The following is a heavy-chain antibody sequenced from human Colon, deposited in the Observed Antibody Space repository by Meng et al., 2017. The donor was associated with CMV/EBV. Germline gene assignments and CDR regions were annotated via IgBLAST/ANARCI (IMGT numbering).Heavy chain of an antibody. CDR1: GFTFSNYA. V-gene: IGHV3-30-3*01. CDR2: ISFGGTNI. J-gene: IGHJ4*02. Sequence: GESLKISCAASGFTFSNYAIHWVRQAPGKGLDWVALISFGGTNIQYSDSVKGRFIISRDNSKNTLYLQMNSLRPEDTAVYFCARDGQYCTNGLCQFDYWGQGTLVTVSS. CDR3: ARDGQYCTNGLCQFDY. D-gene: IGHD2-8*01.